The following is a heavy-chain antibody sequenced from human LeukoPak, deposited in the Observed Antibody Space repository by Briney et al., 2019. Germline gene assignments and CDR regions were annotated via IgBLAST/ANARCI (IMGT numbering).Heavy chain of an antibody. V-gene: IGHV4-59*08. D-gene: IGHD6-19*01. Sequence: PSETLSLTCTVSGGSISSYYWSWIRQPPGKGLEWIGYIYYSGGTNYNPSLKSRVTISVDTSKNQFSLKLSSVTAADTAVYYCARHSERWLGAFDIWGQGTMVTVSS. J-gene: IGHJ3*02. CDR1: GGSISSYY. CDR2: IYYSGGT. CDR3: ARHSERWLGAFDI.